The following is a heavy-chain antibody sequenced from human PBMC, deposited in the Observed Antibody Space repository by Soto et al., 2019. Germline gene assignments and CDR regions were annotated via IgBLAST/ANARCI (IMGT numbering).Heavy chain of an antibody. CDR1: GGGNLRDYR. CDR3: TGGGDRYFVGAVL. Sequence: QVQLVQSGAEVKEPGSSVKVSCKASGGGNLRDYRTTWVRRAPGQGLEWMGGIIPKLGSANYAQNFQGRVTVTADESTNTVYMELRCLRSVDTSVYYCTGGGDRYFVGAVLGDQGTPVTVSS. V-gene: IGHV1-69*01. J-gene: IGHJ4*02. CDR2: IIPKLGSA. D-gene: IGHD2-21*01.